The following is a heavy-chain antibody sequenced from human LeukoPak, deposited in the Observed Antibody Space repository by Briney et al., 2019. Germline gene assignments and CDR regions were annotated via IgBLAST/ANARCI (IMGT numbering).Heavy chain of an antibody. CDR1: GYTFTGYY. Sequence: ASVNVSCKASGYTFTGYYMHWVRQAPGQGLEWMGWINPNSGGTNYAQNFQGRVTMTRDTSISTAYMELSRLSSDDTAVYYCAILEPITMVRGVTITYFDYWGQGTLVTVSS. CDR3: AILEPITMVRGVTITYFDY. V-gene: IGHV1-2*02. J-gene: IGHJ4*02. CDR2: INPNSGGT. D-gene: IGHD3-10*01.